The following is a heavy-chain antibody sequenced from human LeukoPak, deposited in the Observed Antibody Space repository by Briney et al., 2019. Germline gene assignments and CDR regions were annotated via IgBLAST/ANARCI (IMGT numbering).Heavy chain of an antibody. CDR3: ARESAGLDCSGGSCYSGLAY. J-gene: IGHJ4*02. V-gene: IGHV4-59*12. CDR2: IYYSGST. CDR1: GGSISSYY. D-gene: IGHD2-15*01. Sequence: TSETLSLTCTVSGGSISSYYWSWIRQPPGKGLEWIGYIYYSGSTNYNPSLKSRVTISVDTSKNQFSLKLSSVTAADTAVYYCARESAGLDCSGGSCYSGLAYWGQGILVTVSS.